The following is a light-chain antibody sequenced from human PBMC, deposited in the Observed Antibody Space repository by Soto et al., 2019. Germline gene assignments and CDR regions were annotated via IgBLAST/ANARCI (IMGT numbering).Light chain of an antibody. CDR2: NNN. J-gene: IGLJ3*02. CDR3: AAWHESLNGPV. CDR1: SSNIGSNT. V-gene: IGLV1-44*01. Sequence: QSVLTQSQPPSASGTPGQRVTISCSGSSSNIGSNTVSWYQQLPRTAPKLLISNNNQRPSGVPDRFSGSKSATSASLAISGLQSDDEADYYCAAWHESLNGPVFGGGTKVTVL.